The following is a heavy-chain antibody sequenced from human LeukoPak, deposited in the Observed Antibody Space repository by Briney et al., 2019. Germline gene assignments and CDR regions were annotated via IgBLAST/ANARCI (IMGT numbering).Heavy chain of an antibody. CDR1: GYTFTAYY. CDR2: INVNSGDT. J-gene: IGHJ4*02. Sequence: ASLKVSCKASGYTFTAYYIHWVRQAPGQGLEWMGRINVNSGDTNYAQKYQGRVTMTRDTPISTGYMDLSRPRSDDTAVYFCARGGLEAYFDYWGQGTLVTVSS. V-gene: IGHV1-2*06. CDR3: ARGGLEAYFDY. D-gene: IGHD3-10*01.